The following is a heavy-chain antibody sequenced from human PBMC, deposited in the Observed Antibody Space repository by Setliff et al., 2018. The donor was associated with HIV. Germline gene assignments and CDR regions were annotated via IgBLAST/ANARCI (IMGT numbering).Heavy chain of an antibody. J-gene: IGHJ4*02. V-gene: IGHV1-24*01. CDR1: GYTLTELS. CDR2: FDPEDGET. CDR3: ARGPHCSSTSCFGGFDY. D-gene: IGHD2-2*01. Sequence: GASVKVSCKVSGYTLTELSMHWVRQAPGKGLEWMGGFDPEDGETIYAQKFQGTGTMTRDTSTSTVYMELSSLRSEDTAVYYCARGPHCSSTSCFGGFDYWGQGTLVTVS.